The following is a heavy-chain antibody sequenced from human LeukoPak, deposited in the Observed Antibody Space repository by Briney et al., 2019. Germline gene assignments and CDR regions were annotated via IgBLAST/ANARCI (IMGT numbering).Heavy chain of an antibody. CDR3: AGLPDDAFDI. CDR1: GGTFSSYA. Sequence: GASVKVSCKASGGTFSSYAISWVRQAPGQGLEWMGRTIPILGIASYAQKFQGRVTITADKSTSTAYMELSSLRSEDTAVYYCAGLPDDAFDIWGQGTMVTVSS. J-gene: IGHJ3*02. V-gene: IGHV1-69*04. CDR2: TIPILGIA.